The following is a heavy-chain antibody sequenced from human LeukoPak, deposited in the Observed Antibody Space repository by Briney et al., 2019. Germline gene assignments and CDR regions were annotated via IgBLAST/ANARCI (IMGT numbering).Heavy chain of an antibody. CDR2: ISSSSSTI. D-gene: IGHD6-6*01. Sequence: GGSLRLSCAASGFTFSSYSMNWVRQAPGKGLEWVSYISSSSSTIYYADSVKGRFTISRDNAKNSLYLQMNSLRAEDTAVYYCARELEQLWNWFDPWGQGTLVTVSS. J-gene: IGHJ5*02. V-gene: IGHV3-48*01. CDR1: GFTFSSYS. CDR3: ARELEQLWNWFDP.